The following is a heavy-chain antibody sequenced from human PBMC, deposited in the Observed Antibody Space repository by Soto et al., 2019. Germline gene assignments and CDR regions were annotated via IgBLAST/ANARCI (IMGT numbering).Heavy chain of an antibody. CDR2: ISGTSSYI. CDR3: ARDAQQLASY. J-gene: IGHJ4*02. D-gene: IGHD6-13*01. CDR1: GFTFSDYY. V-gene: IGHV3-11*06. Sequence: GGSLRLSCAASGFTFSDYYMSWIRQAPGKGLEWVSYISGTSSYINYADSVKGRFTISRDNAKNSLYLQMNSLRAEDTAVYYCARDAQQLASYWGQGTLVTVS.